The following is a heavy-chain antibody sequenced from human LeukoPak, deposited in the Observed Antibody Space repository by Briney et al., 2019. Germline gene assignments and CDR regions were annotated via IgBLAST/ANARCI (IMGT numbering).Heavy chain of an antibody. CDR3: TSDRYNWNLAHAFDI. CDR2: IRSKANTYAT. V-gene: IGHV3-73*01. J-gene: IGHJ3*02. Sequence: PGGSLRLSCAASGFTFSGSAIHWVRQASGKGLEWVGRIRSKANTYATTYAALVKGRFTISRDDSKNTAYLQMNSLKTEDTAVYYCTSDRYNWNLAHAFDIWGQGTMVTVSS. CDR1: GFTFSGSA. D-gene: IGHD1-7*01.